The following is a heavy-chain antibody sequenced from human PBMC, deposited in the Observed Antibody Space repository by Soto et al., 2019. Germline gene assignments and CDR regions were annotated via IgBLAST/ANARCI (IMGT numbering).Heavy chain of an antibody. CDR1: HFALNTPRQG. D-gene: IGHD3-10*01. V-gene: IGHV2-26*01. Sequence: SGLTLFNTTSAFTLSTTALHFALNTPRQGVKWIRQPPGNALEWLAPIFPNDEKTYSTSLKRRPTISKDTCKSQVVIPMTNMAPVDTATYYCAGFPWDYYGWGSRFGWVRPWGQGTLVTVSS. CDR2: IFPNDEK. J-gene: IGHJ5*02. CDR3: AGFPWDYYGWGSRFGWVRP.